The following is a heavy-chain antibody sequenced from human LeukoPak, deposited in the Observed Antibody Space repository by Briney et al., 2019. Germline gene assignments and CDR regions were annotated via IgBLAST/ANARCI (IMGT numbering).Heavy chain of an antibody. J-gene: IGHJ6*02. D-gene: IGHD5-18*01. V-gene: IGHV3-30*04. CDR1: GFTFSSYA. CDR3: ATDLPEYTAMATYYYYGMDV. Sequence: GGSLRLSCAASGFTFSSYAMHWVRQAPGKGLEWVAVISYDGSNKYYADSVKGRFTISRDNSKYTLYLQMNSLRAEDTAVYYCATDLPEYTAMATYYYYGMDVWGQGTTVTVSS. CDR2: ISYDGSNK.